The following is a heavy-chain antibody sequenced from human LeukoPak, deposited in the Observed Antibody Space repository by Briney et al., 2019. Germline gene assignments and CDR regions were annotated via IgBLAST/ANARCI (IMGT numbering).Heavy chain of an antibody. J-gene: IGHJ4*02. V-gene: IGHV4-34*01. CDR2: INHSGST. CDR1: GESFSGYY. CDR3: ARGVDYGDYGGAFGY. D-gene: IGHD4-17*01. Sequence: SEALSPTCAVYGESFSGYYWSWIRQPPGKGLEWIGEINHSGSTSYNPSLKSQVTISVDTSKNQFSLRLSSVTAADTAVYYCARGVDYGDYGGAFGYWGQGTLVTVSS.